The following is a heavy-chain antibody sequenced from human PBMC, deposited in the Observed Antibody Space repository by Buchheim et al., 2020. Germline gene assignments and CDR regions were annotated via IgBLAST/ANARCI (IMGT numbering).Heavy chain of an antibody. J-gene: IGHJ4*02. V-gene: IGHV4-30-4*01. D-gene: IGHD6-13*01. CDR1: GGSISSGDYY. CDR3: ARAISGGSSSWPQKEFDY. Sequence: QVQLQESGPGLVKPSQTLSLTCTVSGGSISSGDYYWSWIRQPPGKGLEWIGYIYYSGSTYYNPSLKSRVTTSVDTSKNQFSLKLSSVTAADTAVHYCARAISGGSSSWPQKEFDYWGQGTL. CDR2: IYYSGST.